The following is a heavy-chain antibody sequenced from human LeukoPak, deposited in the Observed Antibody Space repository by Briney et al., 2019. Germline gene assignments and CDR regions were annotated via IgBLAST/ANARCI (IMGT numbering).Heavy chain of an antibody. CDR1: GYTFTSYY. Sequence: ASVKVSCKASGYTFTSYYMHWVRQAPGQGLEWMGIINPSGGSTSYAQKFQGRVTMTRDMFTSTVYMELSSLRSEDMAVYYCARGVNYYDSSGYNDWFDPWGQGTLVTVSS. D-gene: IGHD3-22*01. V-gene: IGHV1-46*01. J-gene: IGHJ5*02. CDR3: ARGVNYYDSSGYNDWFDP. CDR2: INPSGGST.